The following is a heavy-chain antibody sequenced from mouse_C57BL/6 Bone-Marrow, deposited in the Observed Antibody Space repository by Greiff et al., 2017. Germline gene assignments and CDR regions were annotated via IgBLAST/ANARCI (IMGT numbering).Heavy chain of an antibody. CDR3: ARSTMVTTRAMDY. V-gene: IGHV1-53*01. CDR1: GYTFTSYW. D-gene: IGHD2-2*01. J-gene: IGHJ4*01. Sequence: QVQLQQPGTELVKPGASVKLSCKASGYTFTSYWMHWVKQRPGQGLEWIGNINPSNGGINSNEKFKSKATLTVDKSSSTAYMQLSSLTSEDSAVYYCARSTMVTTRAMDYWGQGTSVTVSS. CDR2: INPSNGGI.